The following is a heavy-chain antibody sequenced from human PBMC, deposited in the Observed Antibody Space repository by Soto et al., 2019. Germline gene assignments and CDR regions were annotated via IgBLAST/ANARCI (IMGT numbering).Heavy chain of an antibody. V-gene: IGHV1-46*01. D-gene: IGHD5-18*01. Sequence: ASVKVSCKASGYTFTHYYIHWVRQAPGQGLEWMGIINPNGGSTTYAQKFRAGFTMTRDTSTSTVYMELSSLRSEDSAVYYCATSVNSAMAFDYWGQGTLVTAPQ. CDR2: INPNGGST. J-gene: IGHJ4*02. CDR1: GYTFTHYY. CDR3: ATSVNSAMAFDY.